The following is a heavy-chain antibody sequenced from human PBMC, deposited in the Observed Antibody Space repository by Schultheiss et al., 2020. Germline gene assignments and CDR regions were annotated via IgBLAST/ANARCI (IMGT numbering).Heavy chain of an antibody. CDR1: GGSISSSSFY. CDR3: ARGSTVATKPRPEYFQH. V-gene: IGHV4-39*07. Sequence: SQTLSLTCTVSGGSISSSSFYWGWIRQPPGKGLEWIGEINHSGSTNYNPSLKSRVTISVDTSKNQFSLKLSSVTAADTAVYYCARGSTVATKPRPEYFQHWGQGTLVTVSS. J-gene: IGHJ1*01. D-gene: IGHD4-23*01. CDR2: INHSGST.